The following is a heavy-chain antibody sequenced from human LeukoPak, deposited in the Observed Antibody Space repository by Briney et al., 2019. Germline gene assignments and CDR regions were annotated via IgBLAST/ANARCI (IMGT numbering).Heavy chain of an antibody. J-gene: IGHJ5*02. CDR1: GGSFSGYY. CDR2: INNSGST. D-gene: IGHD3-10*01. V-gene: IGHV4-34*01. Sequence: SETLSLTCAVYGGSFSGYYWSWIRQSPGKGLEWIGEINNSGSTEYNPSLKNRVTISVDTSKNQFSLKLSSVTAADTAVYYCARRLPGFLVRGVLNGNWFDPWGQGTLVTVSS. CDR3: ARRLPGFLVRGVLNGNWFDP.